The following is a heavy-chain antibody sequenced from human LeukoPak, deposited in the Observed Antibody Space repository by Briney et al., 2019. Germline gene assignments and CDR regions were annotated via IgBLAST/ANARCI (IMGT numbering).Heavy chain of an antibody. CDR1: GYSFTSYW. CDR3: ARVQGVVPNGYYQH. V-gene: IGHV5-51*01. Sequence: GSSLKISCKASGYSFTSYWIGCVRQMAGKGLEWRGIIYPGDSDTRYSPSFQGQITISADKSISTAYLQWSSLKAADTAKYCCARVQGVVPNGYYQHWGQGTLVTVSS. J-gene: IGHJ1*01. D-gene: IGHD2-2*01. CDR2: IYPGDSDT.